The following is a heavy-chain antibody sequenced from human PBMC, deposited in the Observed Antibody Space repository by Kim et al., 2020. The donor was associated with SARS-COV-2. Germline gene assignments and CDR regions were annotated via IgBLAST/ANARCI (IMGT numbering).Heavy chain of an antibody. V-gene: IGHV4-34*01. Sequence: TSRVTISVDTSKNQFSLKLSSVTAADTAVYYCARSWGYYYGSGGAGYFDYWGQGTLVTVSS. CDR3: ARSWGYYYGSGGAGYFDY. J-gene: IGHJ4*02. D-gene: IGHD3-10*01.